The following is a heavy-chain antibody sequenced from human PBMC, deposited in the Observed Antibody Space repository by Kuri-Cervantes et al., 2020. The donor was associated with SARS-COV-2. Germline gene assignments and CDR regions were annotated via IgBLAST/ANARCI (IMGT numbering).Heavy chain of an antibody. J-gene: IGHJ3*02. CDR3: ARERGWELLRPFAFDI. V-gene: IGHV4-59*01. Sequence: GSLRLSCAVSGGSISSYYWSWIRRPPGKGLEWIGYTYYSGSTNYNPSLRSRVTISVDTSKNQFSLKLSSVTAADTAVYYCARERGWELLRPFAFDIWGQGTMVTVSS. CDR2: TYYSGST. CDR1: GGSISSYY. D-gene: IGHD1-26*01.